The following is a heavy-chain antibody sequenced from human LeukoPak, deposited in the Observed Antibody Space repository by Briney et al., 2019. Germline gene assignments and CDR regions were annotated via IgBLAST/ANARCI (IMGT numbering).Heavy chain of an antibody. V-gene: IGHV3-30*04. CDR3: ARDYYASGSFDY. CDR1: GFTFSSYA. CDR2: ISSDGTNK. Sequence: GGSLRLSCAASGFTFSSYAMHWVRQAPGKGLEWVAVISSDGTNKYYADSVKGRFTISRDNSKNTLYLQMNSLRAEDTAVYYCARDYYASGSFDYWGQGTLVTVSS. D-gene: IGHD3-10*01. J-gene: IGHJ4*02.